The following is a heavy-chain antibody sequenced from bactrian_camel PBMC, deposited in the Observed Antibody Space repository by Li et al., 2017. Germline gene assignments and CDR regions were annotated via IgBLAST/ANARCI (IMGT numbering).Heavy chain of an antibody. CDR3: AADPYRGGYCSASDEYEY. CDR1: GYLTNTFC. CDR2: VYLGSDGGDET. D-gene: IGHD2*01. J-gene: IGHJ4*01. V-gene: IGHV3S6*01. Sequence: VQLVESGGGAVQAGGSLKLYCTVSGYLTNTFCLAWFRQVPGQARESVASVYLGSDGGDETTYADTVKGRFTISLDRDKKTIYLELNSLAPEDTAMYYCAADPYRGGYCSASDEYEYWGQGTQVTVS.